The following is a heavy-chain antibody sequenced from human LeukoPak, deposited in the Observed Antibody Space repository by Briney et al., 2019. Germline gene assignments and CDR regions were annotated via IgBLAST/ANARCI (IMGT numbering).Heavy chain of an antibody. V-gene: IGHV3-21*01. D-gene: IGHD3-16*01. CDR2: ISSSSSHI. Sequence: GGSLRLSCAASGFTFSSYSMNWVRQAPGKGLEWVSSISSSSSHIYYADSVKGRFTISRDNAKNSLYLQMNSLRAEDTAVYYCARGGELKIYWGQGTLVTVSS. CDR3: ARGGELKIY. J-gene: IGHJ4*02. CDR1: GFTFSSYS.